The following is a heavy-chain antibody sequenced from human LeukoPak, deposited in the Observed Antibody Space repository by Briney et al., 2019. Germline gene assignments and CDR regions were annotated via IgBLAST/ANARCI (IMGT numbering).Heavy chain of an antibody. D-gene: IGHD2-8*01. Sequence: SETLSLTCTVSGGSISSGSYYWSWIRQPAGKGLEWIGRIYTSGSTNYNPSLKSRVTISVDTSKNQFSLKLSSVTAADTAVYYCARGWEDTVLMRDAFDIWGQGTMVTVSS. CDR3: ARGWEDTVLMRDAFDI. J-gene: IGHJ3*02. CDR2: IYTSGST. V-gene: IGHV4-61*02. CDR1: GGSISSGSYY.